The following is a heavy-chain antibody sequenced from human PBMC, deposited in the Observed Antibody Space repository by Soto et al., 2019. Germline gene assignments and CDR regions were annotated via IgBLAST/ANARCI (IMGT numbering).Heavy chain of an antibody. CDR1: VFTFSSYA. Sequence: GGSLRLSCAASVFTFSSYAMSWVRQAPGKGLEWVSAISGSGGSTYYADSVKGRFTISRDNSKNTLYLQMNSLRAEDTAVYYCAKGVGRWYYYGMDVWGQGTTVTVSS. CDR3: AKGVGRWYYYGMDV. J-gene: IGHJ6*02. D-gene: IGHD1-26*01. CDR2: ISGSGGST. V-gene: IGHV3-23*01.